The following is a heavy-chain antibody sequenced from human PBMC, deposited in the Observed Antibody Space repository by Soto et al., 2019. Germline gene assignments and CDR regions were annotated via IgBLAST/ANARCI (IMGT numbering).Heavy chain of an antibody. D-gene: IGHD3-22*01. CDR1: GYTFTSYY. J-gene: IGHJ5*02. V-gene: IGHV1-46*01. CDR3: AREAEIDSSGSQPPNWFDP. Sequence: GASVKVSCKASGYTFTSYYMHWVRQAPGQGLEWMGIINPSGGSTSYAQKFQGRVTMTRDTSTSTVYMELSSLRSEDTAVYYCAREAEIDSSGSQPPNWFDPWGQGTLVTVSS. CDR2: INPSGGST.